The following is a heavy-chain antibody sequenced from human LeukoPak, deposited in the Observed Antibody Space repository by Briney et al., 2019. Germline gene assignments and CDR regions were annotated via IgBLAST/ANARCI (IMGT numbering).Heavy chain of an antibody. CDR1: GFTFSSYE. V-gene: IGHV3-48*03. CDR3: ARGGTVNAFDI. J-gene: IGHJ3*02. CDR2: ISSSGSTI. Sequence: PGGSLRLSCAASGFTFSSYEMNWVRQAPGKGLEWVSYISSSGSTIYYADSVKGRFTISRGNAKNSLYLQMNSLRAEDTAVYYCARGGTVNAFDIWGQGTLVTVSS.